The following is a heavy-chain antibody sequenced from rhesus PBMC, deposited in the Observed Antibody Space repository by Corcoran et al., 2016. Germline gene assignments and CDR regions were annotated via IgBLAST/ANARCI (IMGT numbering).Heavy chain of an antibody. V-gene: IGHV4S14*01. D-gene: IGHD3-22*01. CDR1: GYSIRSGSS. CDR3: ASPWSDPPY. CDR2: IYGSDGSN. J-gene: IGHJ4*01. Sequence: QVQLQESGPGLVKPSETLSLTCAVSGYSIRSGSSWVWLRLPPGQGLEWIGSIYGSDGSNYLNPSLKSRVTLSVDTSKNQFSLKLSSVTAADTAVYYCASPWSDPPYWGQGVLVTVSS.